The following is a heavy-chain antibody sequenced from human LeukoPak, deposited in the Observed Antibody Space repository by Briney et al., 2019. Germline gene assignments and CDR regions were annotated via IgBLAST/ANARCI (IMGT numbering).Heavy chain of an antibody. V-gene: IGHV1-18*01. J-gene: IGHJ6*03. CDR1: GYTFTSYG. D-gene: IGHD1-26*01. CDR2: ISAYNGNT. CDR3: ARRRVVGGNYYYYMDV. Sequence: ASVKVSCKASGYTFTSYGISWVRQAPGQGLEWMGWISAYNGNTNYAQKLQGRVTMTTDTSPSTVYTELRRLRSDDAAVYYCARRRVVGGNYYYYMDVWGKGTTVTVSS.